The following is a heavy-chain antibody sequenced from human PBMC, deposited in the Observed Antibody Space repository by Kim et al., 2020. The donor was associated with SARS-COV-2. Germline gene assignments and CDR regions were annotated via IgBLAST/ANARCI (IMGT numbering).Heavy chain of an antibody. J-gene: IGHJ4*02. CDR3: ARHRGFRHDYSNWFDY. D-gene: IGHD4-4*01. V-gene: IGHV4-39*01. Sequence: LKSRVTISVDTSKNQFYLKLSSVTAADTAVYYCARHRGFRHDYSNWFDYWGQGTLVTVSS.